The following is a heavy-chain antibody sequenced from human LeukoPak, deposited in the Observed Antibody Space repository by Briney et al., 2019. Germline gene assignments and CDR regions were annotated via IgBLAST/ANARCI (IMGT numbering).Heavy chain of an antibody. Sequence: GGSLRLSCAASGFTFDDYGMSWVRQAPGKGLEWVSGINWNGGSTGYADSVKGRFTISRDNAKNSLYLQMNSLRAEDTAVYYCAKDPDCTSGICYTFFDYWGQGTLVTVSS. V-gene: IGHV3-20*04. J-gene: IGHJ4*02. CDR3: AKDPDCTSGICYTFFDY. D-gene: IGHD2-8*01. CDR2: INWNGGST. CDR1: GFTFDDYG.